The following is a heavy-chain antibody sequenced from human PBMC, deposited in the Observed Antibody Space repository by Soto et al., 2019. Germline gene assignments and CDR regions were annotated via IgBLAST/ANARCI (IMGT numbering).Heavy chain of an antibody. V-gene: IGHV3-23*01. J-gene: IGHJ4*02. CDR2: ISGSGGST. CDR3: AKETEYCSGGSCYFDY. CDR1: GFTFSSYA. Sequence: GGSLRLSXAASGFTFSSYAMSGVRQAPGKGLEWVSAISGSGGSTYYADSVKGRFTISRDNSKNTLYLQMNSLRAEDTAVYYCAKETEYCSGGSCYFDYWGQGTLVTVSS. D-gene: IGHD2-15*01.